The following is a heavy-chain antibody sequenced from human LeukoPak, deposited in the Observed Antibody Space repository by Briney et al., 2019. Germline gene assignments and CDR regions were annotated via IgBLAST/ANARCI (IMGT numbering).Heavy chain of an antibody. CDR3: AKRLPVVGTTGRAFDI. V-gene: IGHV3-23*01. CDR1: RFTFSSYA. D-gene: IGHD1-7*01. Sequence: GGSRRLSCAASRFTFSSYAMSWVRQAPGKGLEWVSAITSSGDYTYYADSVRGRFTFSRDNSKNTLYLQMNSLRAEDTALYYCAKRLPVVGTTGRAFDIWGLGTMVTVSS. CDR2: ITSSGDYT. J-gene: IGHJ3*02.